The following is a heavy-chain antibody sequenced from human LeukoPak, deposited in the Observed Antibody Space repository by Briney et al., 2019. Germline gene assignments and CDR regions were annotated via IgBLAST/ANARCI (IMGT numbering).Heavy chain of an antibody. CDR1: GFTFSTYA. CDR2: INTSGGGT. V-gene: IGHV3-23*01. J-gene: IGHJ5*02. D-gene: IGHD3-3*01. Sequence: GGSLRLSCAASGFTFSTYALGWDRQSPGKGLEWVSVINTSGGGTYYTDSVQGRFTISRDNTKDTLYLQMSSLRVEDTAVYYCARNWRPDTWGQGTLVTVSS. CDR3: ARNWRPDT.